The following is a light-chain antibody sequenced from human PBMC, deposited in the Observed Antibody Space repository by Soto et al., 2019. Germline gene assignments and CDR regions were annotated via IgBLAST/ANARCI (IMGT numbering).Light chain of an antibody. CDR2: DVS. Sequence: DIQMTQSPSTLSASVGDRDTITCRASQTINNWLAWYQQKPGKAPKLLIYDVSTLGSGVPSRFSGSGSGTGFTLTISGLQPDDVGTYYCQQYNTFWTVGQGTKVDSK. J-gene: IGKJ1*01. V-gene: IGKV1-5*01. CDR1: QTINNW. CDR3: QQYNTFWT.